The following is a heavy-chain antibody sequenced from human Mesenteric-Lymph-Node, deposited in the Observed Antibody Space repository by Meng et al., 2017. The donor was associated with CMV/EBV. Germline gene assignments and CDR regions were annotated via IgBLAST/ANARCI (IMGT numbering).Heavy chain of an antibody. Sequence: SETLSLTCTVSGGSISSYYWSWIRQPAGKGLAWIGRIYTSGSTNYNPSLKSRVTISVDTSKNQFSLKLSSVTAADTAVYYCARGLYSRDYWGQGTLVTVSS. CDR3: ARGLYSRDY. V-gene: IGHV4-4*07. J-gene: IGHJ4*02. CDR2: IYTSGST. D-gene: IGHD6-13*01. CDR1: GGSISSYY.